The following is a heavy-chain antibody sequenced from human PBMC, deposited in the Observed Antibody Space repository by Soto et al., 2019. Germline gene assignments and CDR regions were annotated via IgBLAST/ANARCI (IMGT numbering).Heavy chain of an antibody. CDR2: ISYDGSNK. V-gene: IGHV3-30*18. J-gene: IGHJ4*02. CDR1: GFTFSSYG. D-gene: IGHD3-16*01. Sequence: QVQLVESGGGVVQPGRSLRLSCAASGFTFSSYGMHWVRQAPGKGLEWVAVISYDGSNKYYADSVKGRFTISRDNSKNTLYLQMNSLGAEATAVFSCAKDWGGGSDYWGQGTLVTVSS. CDR3: AKDWGGGSDY.